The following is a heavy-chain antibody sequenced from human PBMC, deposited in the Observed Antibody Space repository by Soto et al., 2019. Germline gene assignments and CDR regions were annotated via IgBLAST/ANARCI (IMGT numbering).Heavy chain of an antibody. CDR1: GYTFTKFH. V-gene: IGHV1-46*01. J-gene: IGHJ4*02. CDR2: IDPRGGVK. D-gene: IGHD3-10*01. CDR3: ARDVIGHDYYATIGYYFDH. Sequence: QVQLIQFGAEVKKPGASVKVSCRASGYTFTKFHIHWVRQAPGQGLDWMGIIDPRGGVKRDAQRFQCRSTMTSCTSTCSVYMEVRGLTSEDTAVYYCARDVIGHDYYATIGYYFDHCGPRPLVTVSS.